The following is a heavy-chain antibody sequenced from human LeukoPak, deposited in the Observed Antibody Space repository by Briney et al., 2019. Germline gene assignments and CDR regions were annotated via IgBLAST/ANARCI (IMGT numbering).Heavy chain of an antibody. CDR2: ISWDGGST. CDR3: AKDMRGYSYGSPDY. Sequence: GGSLRLSCAASGFTFDDYTMHWVRQAPGKGLEWVSLISWDGGSTYYADSVKGRFTISRDNSKNSLYLQMNSLRTEDTALYYCAKDMRGYSYGSPDYWGQGTLVTVSS. D-gene: IGHD5-18*01. CDR1: GFTFDDYT. V-gene: IGHV3-43*01. J-gene: IGHJ4*02.